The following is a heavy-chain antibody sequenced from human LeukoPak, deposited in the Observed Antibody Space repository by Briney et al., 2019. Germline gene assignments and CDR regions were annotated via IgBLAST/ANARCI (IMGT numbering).Heavy chain of an antibody. J-gene: IGHJ4*02. CDR3: ASGPVDTAMVLHYFDY. Sequence: SETLSLTCTFSGGSISNGAHYWSWIRQHPGKGLEWVGSIHNSGTTYSNPSLMSRVTISLDTSKNQFSLKLSSVTGADTAVYFCASGPVDTAMVLHYFDYWGQGTLVTVSS. V-gene: IGHV4-31*03. D-gene: IGHD5-18*01. CDR1: GGSISNGAHY. CDR2: IHNSGTT.